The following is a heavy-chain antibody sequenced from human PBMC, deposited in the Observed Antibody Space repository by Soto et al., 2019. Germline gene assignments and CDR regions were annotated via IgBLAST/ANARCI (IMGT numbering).Heavy chain of an antibody. Sequence: EVQLVESGGGLVKPGGSLRLSCAASGFTFSSYSMNWVRQAPGKGLAWVSSISCSTSYIYYADSVKGRFTISSDNAKNSLYLQMKCLRAEDTAVYYCARVVDYCDPYYYYGMDVWGQGTTVTVSS. CDR3: ARVVDYCDPYYYYGMDV. J-gene: IGHJ6*02. V-gene: IGHV3-21*01. CDR1: GFTFSSYS. CDR2: ISCSTSYI. D-gene: IGHD3-22*01.